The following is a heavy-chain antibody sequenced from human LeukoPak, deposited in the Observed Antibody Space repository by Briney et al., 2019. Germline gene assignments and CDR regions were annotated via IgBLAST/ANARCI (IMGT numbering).Heavy chain of an antibody. J-gene: IGHJ4*02. CDR2: IYYSGNA. V-gene: IGHV4-59*08. D-gene: IGHD5-12*01. Sequence: SETLSLTCTVSGGSISSYYWSWIRQLPGKGLEWIGYIYYSGNAYYNPSLKSRVTISVDMSKNQISLKLSSVTAADTAVYYCARGLSGHDYDDYWGQGTLVTVSS. CDR1: GGSISSYY. CDR3: ARGLSGHDYDDY.